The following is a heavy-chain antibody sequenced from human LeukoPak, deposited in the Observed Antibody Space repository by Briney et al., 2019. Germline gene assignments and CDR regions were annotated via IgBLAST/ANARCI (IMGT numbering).Heavy chain of an antibody. CDR1: GGSISSSSYY. J-gene: IGHJ4*02. Sequence: PSETLSLTCTVSGGSISSSSYYWGWIRQPPGKGLEWIGSIYYSGSTYYNPSLKSRVTISVDTSKNQFSLKLSSVTAADTAVYYCARHGGYGSFDYWGQGTLVTVSS. V-gene: IGHV4-39*01. CDR2: IYYSGST. D-gene: IGHD1-26*01. CDR3: ARHGGYGSFDY.